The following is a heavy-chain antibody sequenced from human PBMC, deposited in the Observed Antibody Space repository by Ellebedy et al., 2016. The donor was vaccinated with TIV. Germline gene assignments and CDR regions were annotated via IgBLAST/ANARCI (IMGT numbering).Heavy chain of an antibody. CDR2: ISGSGGST. CDR3: AKGLDYYYYGMDV. J-gene: IGHJ6*02. CDR1: GFTFSSYA. Sequence: GGSLRLXXAASGFTFSSYAMSWVRQAPGKGLEWVSAISGSGGSTYYADSVKGRFTISRDNSKNTLYLQMNSLRAEDTAVYYCAKGLDYYYYGMDVWGQGTTVTVPS. V-gene: IGHV3-23*01. D-gene: IGHD3/OR15-3a*01.